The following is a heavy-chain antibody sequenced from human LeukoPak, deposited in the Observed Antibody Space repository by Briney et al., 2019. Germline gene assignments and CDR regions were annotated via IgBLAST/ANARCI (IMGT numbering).Heavy chain of an antibody. CDR2: ISSSGSTI. V-gene: IGHV3-48*03. D-gene: IGHD6-13*01. CDR1: GFTFSSYV. Sequence: GGSLRLSCAASGFTFSSYVMNWVRQAPGRGLEWVSHISSSGSTIYYADSVKGRFTISRDNAKKSLFLQMNSLRAEDTAVYYCARELKQLVLKNDYYYGMDVWGQGTTVTVSS. CDR3: ARELKQLVLKNDYYYGMDV. J-gene: IGHJ6*02.